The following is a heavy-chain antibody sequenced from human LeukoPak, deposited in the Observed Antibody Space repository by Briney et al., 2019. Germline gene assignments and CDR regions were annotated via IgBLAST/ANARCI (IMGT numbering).Heavy chain of an antibody. V-gene: IGHV3-30*03. CDR2: ISTEGNDR. CDR1: GFTFSHYG. Sequence: GGSLRLSCAAAGFTFSHYGMHWVRQAQGKGLEWLALISTEGNDRYYADSVKGRFTISRDNSKNTLSLQIDSLRAEDTALYYCATQGFCTSSACYANAFDIWGQGTMVTVSS. D-gene: IGHD2-2*01. CDR3: ATQGFCTSSACYANAFDI. J-gene: IGHJ3*02.